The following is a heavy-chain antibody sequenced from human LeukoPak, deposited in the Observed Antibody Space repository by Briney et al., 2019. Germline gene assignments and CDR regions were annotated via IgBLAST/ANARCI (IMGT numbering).Heavy chain of an antibody. J-gene: IGHJ5*02. Sequence: GESLRISCKGSGYSFSSYWITWVRQMPGKGLEWMGRIDPSDSYTNYSPSFQGHVTISADKSISTAYLQWSSLKASDTAVYYCARQVRAGYSTGWYDWFDPWGQGTLVTVSS. CDR2: IDPSDSYT. D-gene: IGHD6-19*01. CDR1: GYSFSSYW. CDR3: ARQVRAGYSTGWYDWFDP. V-gene: IGHV5-10-1*01.